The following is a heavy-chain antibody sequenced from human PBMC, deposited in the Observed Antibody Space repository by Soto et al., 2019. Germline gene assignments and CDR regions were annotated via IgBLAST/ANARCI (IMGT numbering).Heavy chain of an antibody. CDR3: AKDRPGYDSFTGYYSLDAFDV. CDR1: GYSITSGYY. V-gene: IGHV4-38-2*02. D-gene: IGHD3-9*01. J-gene: IGHJ3*01. CDR2: MYHSGST. Sequence: SETLSLTCTVSGYSITSGYYWGWIRQPPGKGLEWIGSMYHSGSTYYNPSLKSRVIISVDTSKNQFSLKLSSVTAADTAVYYCAKDRPGYDSFTGYYSLDAFDVWGQGTMVTVSS.